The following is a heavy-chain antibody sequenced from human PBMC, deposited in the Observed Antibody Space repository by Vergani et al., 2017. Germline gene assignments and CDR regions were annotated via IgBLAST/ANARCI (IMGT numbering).Heavy chain of an antibody. Sequence: EVQLVESGGGLVQPGGSLRLSCEASGFTVSKNYLSWVRQAAGKGLEWVSVIYRSGDTYYADSVKGRFTISRDDSKNTVYLQMTSLRIEDTAMYYCARDPGDDKIGPWGQGTLVTVSS. V-gene: IGHV3-66*02. J-gene: IGHJ5*02. CDR2: IYRSGDT. CDR3: ARDPGDDKIGP. D-gene: IGHD3-22*01. CDR1: GFTVSKNY.